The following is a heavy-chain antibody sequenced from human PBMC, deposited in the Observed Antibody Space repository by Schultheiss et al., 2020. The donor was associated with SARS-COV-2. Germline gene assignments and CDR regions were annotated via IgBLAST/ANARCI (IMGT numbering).Heavy chain of an antibody. J-gene: IGHJ5*02. V-gene: IGHV3-7*01. CDR3: ARGIAARFRYNWFDP. D-gene: IGHD6-6*01. CDR1: GFTFSSYW. CDR2: IKQDGSEK. Sequence: GGSLRLSCAASGFTFSSYWMSWVRQAPGKGLEWVANIKQDGSEKYYVDSVKGRFTISRDNAKNTLYLQMNSLRAEDTAVYYCARGIAARFRYNWFDPWGQGTLVTVSS.